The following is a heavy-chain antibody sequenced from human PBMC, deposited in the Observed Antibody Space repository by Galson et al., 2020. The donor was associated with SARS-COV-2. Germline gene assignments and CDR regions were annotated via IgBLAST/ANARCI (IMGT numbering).Heavy chain of an antibody. CDR2: NNPSGGGT. CDR3: ARGNYDSSGGFYYYYGMDV. V-gene: IGHV1-46*01. J-gene: IGHJ6*02. Sequence: ASVKVSCMASGYSFTSYYIHRVRQVPGQGREWMGTNNPSGGGTRYAQKFQGRVTMTRDTSTSTVYMELSSLRSEDTAVYYCARGNYDSSGGFYYYYGMDVWGQGTTVTVSS. D-gene: IGHD3-22*01. CDR1: GYSFTSYY.